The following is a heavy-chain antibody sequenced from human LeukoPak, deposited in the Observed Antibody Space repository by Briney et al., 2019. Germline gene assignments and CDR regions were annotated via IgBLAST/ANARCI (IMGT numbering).Heavy chain of an antibody. CDR2: TYYRSKWYN. CDR3: ARMSAGRRLDY. CDR1: GDSVSSNSVS. Sequence: SQTLSLTCAISGDSVSSNSVSWNWIRQSPSRGLEWLGKTYYRSKWYNDYVVSVKSRITINPDTSKNQLSLQLSSVTPEDTAVYFCARMSAGRRLDYWGQGTLVTVSS. V-gene: IGHV6-1*01. J-gene: IGHJ4*02.